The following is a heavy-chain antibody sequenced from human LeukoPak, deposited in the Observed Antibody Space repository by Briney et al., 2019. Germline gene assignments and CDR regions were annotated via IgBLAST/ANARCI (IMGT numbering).Heavy chain of an antibody. CDR1: GGSISSSSYY. J-gene: IGHJ5*02. Sequence: PSETLSLTCTVSGGSISSSSYYWGWIRQPPGKGLEWIGSIYYSGSTYYNPSLKSRVTISVDTSKNQFSLKLSSMTAADTAVHYCARDKVYWFDPWGQGTLVTVSS. CDR3: ARDKVYWFDP. CDR2: IYYSGST. V-gene: IGHV4-39*07.